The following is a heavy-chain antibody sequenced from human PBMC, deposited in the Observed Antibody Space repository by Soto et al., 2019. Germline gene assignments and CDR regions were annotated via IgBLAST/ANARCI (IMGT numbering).Heavy chain of an antibody. D-gene: IGHD5-12*01. Sequence: GGSLRLSCAASGFTFSSYGMHWVRQAPGKGLEWVAVIWYDGSNKYYADSVKGRFTISRDNSKNTLYLQMNSLRAEDTAVYYCARRGYSGYDSPDCLDYWGQGTLVTVSS. CDR3: ARRGYSGYDSPDCLDY. CDR1: GFTFSSYG. J-gene: IGHJ4*02. CDR2: IWYDGSNK. V-gene: IGHV3-33*01.